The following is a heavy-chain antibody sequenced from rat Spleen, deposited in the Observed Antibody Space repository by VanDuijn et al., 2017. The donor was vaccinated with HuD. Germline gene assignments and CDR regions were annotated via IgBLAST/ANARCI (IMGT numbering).Heavy chain of an antibody. J-gene: IGHJ3*01. D-gene: IGHD1-4*01. CDR1: GFIFSDHF. CDR3: TRHDYPGVTTNWLAY. Sequence: EVQLVESDGGLVQPGGSLKLSCAASGFIFSDHFMAWVRQAPTKGLEWVATIGYDGISTYYRDSVRGRFTISSDNAKTTLFLQMDSLKSEDTATYYCTRHDYPGVTTNWLAYWGQGTLVTVSS. V-gene: IGHV5-29*01. CDR2: IGYDGIST.